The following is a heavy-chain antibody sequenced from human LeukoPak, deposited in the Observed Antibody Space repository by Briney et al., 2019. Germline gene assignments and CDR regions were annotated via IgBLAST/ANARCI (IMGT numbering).Heavy chain of an antibody. CDR1: GFTFSNYA. D-gene: IGHD3-22*01. J-gene: IGHJ3*02. CDR3: AKCYYDSSGYYFGAFDI. V-gene: IGHV3-23*01. CDR2: ISGSGGST. Sequence: PGGSLRLSCAASGFTFSNYAISWVRQAPGKGLEWVSAISGSGGSTYYADSVKGRFTISRDNSKNTLYLQMNSLRAEDTAVYYCAKCYYDSSGYYFGAFDIWGQGTMVTVSS.